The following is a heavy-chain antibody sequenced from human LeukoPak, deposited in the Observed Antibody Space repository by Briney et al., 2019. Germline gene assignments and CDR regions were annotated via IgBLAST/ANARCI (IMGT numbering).Heavy chain of an antibody. V-gene: IGHV4-61*09. Sequence: PSETLSLTCTVSGGSISSGSYYWSWIRQPAGKGLEWIGHIYTSGSTNYNPSLKSRVTISVDTSQNQFSLKLSSVTAAHTAVYYCASLKRYGDYPYYYYYMDVWGKGTTVTVSS. CDR2: IYTSGST. D-gene: IGHD4-17*01. J-gene: IGHJ6*03. CDR1: GGSISSGSYY. CDR3: ASLKRYGDYPYYYYYMDV.